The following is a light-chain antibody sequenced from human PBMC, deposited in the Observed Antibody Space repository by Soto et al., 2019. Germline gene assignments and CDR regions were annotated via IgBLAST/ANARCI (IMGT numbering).Light chain of an antibody. CDR1: ISDIGGYEY. CDR3: SSYTDSSTLGLYV. J-gene: IGLJ1*01. CDR2: EVT. Sequence: QSALTQPASVSGPPGQSITISCTGTISDIGGYEYVSWYQQHPGKAPRLMIYEVTYRPSGVSNRFSGSKSGSTASLTISGLQAEDEADYYCSSYTDSSTLGLYVFGTGTKVTVL. V-gene: IGLV2-14*01.